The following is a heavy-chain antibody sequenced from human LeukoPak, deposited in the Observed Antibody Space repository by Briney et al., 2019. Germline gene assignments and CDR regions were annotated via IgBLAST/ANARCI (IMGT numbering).Heavy chain of an antibody. V-gene: IGHV4-59*01. CDR1: GGSISSYY. CDR2: IYYSGST. Sequence: ASETLSLTCTVSGGSISSYYWSWIRQPPGKGLEWIGYIYYSGSTNYNPSLKSRVTISVDTSKNQFSQKLSSVTAADTAVYYCARVYRSGYYDSSGYYLDYWYFDLWGRGTLVTVSS. D-gene: IGHD3-22*01. CDR3: ARVYRSGYYDSSGYYLDYWYFDL. J-gene: IGHJ2*01.